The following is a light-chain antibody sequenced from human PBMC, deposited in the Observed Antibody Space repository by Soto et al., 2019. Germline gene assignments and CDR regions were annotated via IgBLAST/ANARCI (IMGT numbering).Light chain of an antibody. CDR3: QHYKMYSPWT. J-gene: IGKJ1*01. CDR2: DAT. Sequence: DIQMTQSPSSLSASVGDRATITCPASQDINNYLNWYQQKPGKAPKLLIFDATNLETGVPSRFSGGGSRTEITLTISSLQPDDFATYYCQHYKMYSPWTFGQGTKVDIK. V-gene: IGKV1-33*01. CDR1: QDINNY.